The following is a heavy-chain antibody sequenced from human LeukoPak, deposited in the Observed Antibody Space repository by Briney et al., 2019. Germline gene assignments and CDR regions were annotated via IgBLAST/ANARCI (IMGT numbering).Heavy chain of an antibody. V-gene: IGHV1-18*01. CDR3: VSDRSDGGYAESNGYPTFDL. J-gene: IGHJ2*01. CDR2: ISAYNGNT. Sequence: ASVKVSCKASGYTFTSYGISWVRQAPGQGLEWMGWISAYNGNTNYAQKLQGRVTMTTDTSTSTAYMELRSLRSDGTAVYYCVSDRSDGGYAESNGYPTFDLWGRGTLVTVSS. D-gene: IGHD5-24*01. CDR1: GYTFTSYG.